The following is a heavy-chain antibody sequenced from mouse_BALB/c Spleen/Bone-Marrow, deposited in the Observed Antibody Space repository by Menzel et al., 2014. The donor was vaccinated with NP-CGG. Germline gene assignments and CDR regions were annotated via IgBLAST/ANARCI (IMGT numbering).Heavy chain of an antibody. J-gene: IGHJ4*01. Sequence: EVNVVESGGGLVQPGGSRKLSCAASGFTFSDYGMAWVRQAPGKGPEWVAFISNLAYSIYYADTVTGRFTISRENAKNTLYLEMSSLRSEDTAMYYCARGGKIYYAMDYWGQGTSVTVSS. CDR1: GFTFSDYG. CDR3: ARGGKIYYAMDY. CDR2: ISNLAYSI. V-gene: IGHV5-15*02.